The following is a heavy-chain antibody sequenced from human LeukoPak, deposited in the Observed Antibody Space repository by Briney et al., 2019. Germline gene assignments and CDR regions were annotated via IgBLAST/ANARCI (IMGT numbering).Heavy chain of an antibody. Sequence: ASVKVSRKSSGYTFTGYYMRWVRQAPGQGLEWMGWINPNSGGTNYAQKFQGRVTMTRDTSISTAYMELSRLRSDDTAVYYCAREGHYSSSWYNRDAFDIWGQGTMVTVSS. CDR3: AREGHYSSSWYNRDAFDI. CDR2: INPNSGGT. D-gene: IGHD6-13*01. V-gene: IGHV1-2*02. CDR1: GYTFTGYY. J-gene: IGHJ3*02.